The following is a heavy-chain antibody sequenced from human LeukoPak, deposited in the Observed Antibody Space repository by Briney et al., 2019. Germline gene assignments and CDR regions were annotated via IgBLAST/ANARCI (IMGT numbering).Heavy chain of an antibody. CDR2: ISYDGSNK. CDR3: ARDTMERAFDI. Sequence: PGGSLRLSCAASGFTFSSYAMHWVRQAPGKGLEWVAVISYDGSNKYYADSVKGRFTISRDNSKNTLYLQMNSLRAEDTAVYYCARDTMERAFDIWGQGTMVTVSS. CDR1: GFTFSSYA. D-gene: IGHD1-1*01. J-gene: IGHJ3*02. V-gene: IGHV3-30-3*01.